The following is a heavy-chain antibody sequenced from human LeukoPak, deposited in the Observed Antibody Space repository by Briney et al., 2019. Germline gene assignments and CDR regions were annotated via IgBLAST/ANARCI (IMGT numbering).Heavy chain of an antibody. D-gene: IGHD2-15*01. CDR1: GFTFSSYS. Sequence: GGSLRLSCAASGFTFSSYSMNWVRQAPGKGLEWVSSISSSSSYIYYADSVKGRFTISRDNAKNSLYLQMNSLRAEDTAVYYCAREYCSGGSCYSDYWGQGTLVTVSS. CDR2: ISSSSSYI. V-gene: IGHV3-21*01. CDR3: AREYCSGGSCYSDY. J-gene: IGHJ4*02.